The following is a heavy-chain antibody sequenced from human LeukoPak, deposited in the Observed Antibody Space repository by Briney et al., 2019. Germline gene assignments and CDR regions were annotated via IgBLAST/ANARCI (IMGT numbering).Heavy chain of an antibody. CDR2: IGIYNTTT. D-gene: IGHD4-23*01. CDR3: ARVDYGSNCLDY. V-gene: IGHV1-18*01. J-gene: IGHJ4*02. CDR1: GYTFTSYG. Sequence: ASVKVSCKASGYTFTSYGISWVRQAPGQGLEWMAWIGIYNTTTNYAQKLQGRVTVTTDTSTSTVYLDLRSLASDDTAMYYCARVDYGSNCLDYWGQGTLVTVSS.